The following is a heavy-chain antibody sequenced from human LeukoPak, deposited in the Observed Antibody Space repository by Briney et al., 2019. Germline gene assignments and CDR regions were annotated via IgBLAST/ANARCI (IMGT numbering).Heavy chain of an antibody. CDR2: IYYSGST. V-gene: IGHV4-39*01. J-gene: IGHJ6*03. Sequence: SETLSLTCTVSGGSISSSSYYWGWIRQPPGKGLAWIGSIYYSGSTYYNPSLKSRVTISVHTSKNQFSLKLTSVTAADTAVYYCARQHKSYYMDVWGKGTTVTVSS. CDR3: ARQHKSYYMDV. CDR1: GGSISSSSYY.